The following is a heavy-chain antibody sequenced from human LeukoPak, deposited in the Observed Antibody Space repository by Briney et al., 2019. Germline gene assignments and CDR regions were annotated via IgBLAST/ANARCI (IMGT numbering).Heavy chain of an antibody. CDR3: ARHSSGYYYSPFDY. Sequence: SETLSLTCTVSGCSISSSSYYWGWIRQPPGKGLEWIGSIYNSGSTYHNPSLKSRVTISIDTSKNQFSLNLRSVTAADSAVYYCARHSSGYYYSPFDYWGQGRLVTVSS. CDR2: IYNSGST. CDR1: GCSISSSSYY. J-gene: IGHJ4*02. V-gene: IGHV4-39*01. D-gene: IGHD3-22*01.